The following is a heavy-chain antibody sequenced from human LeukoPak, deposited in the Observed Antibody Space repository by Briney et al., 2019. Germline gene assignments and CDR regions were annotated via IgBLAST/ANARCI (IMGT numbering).Heavy chain of an antibody. CDR1: GGSFSGYY. D-gene: IGHD3-10*01. Sequence: SETLSLTCAVYGGSFSGYYWSWIRQPPGKGLEWIGEINHSGSTNYNPSLKSRVTISVDTSKNQFSLKLSSVTAADTAVYYCARGRRRYNGSGSYYSPPYYYYGMDVWGKGTTVTVSS. CDR2: INHSGST. CDR3: ARGRRRYNGSGSYYSPPYYYYGMDV. V-gene: IGHV4-34*01. J-gene: IGHJ6*04.